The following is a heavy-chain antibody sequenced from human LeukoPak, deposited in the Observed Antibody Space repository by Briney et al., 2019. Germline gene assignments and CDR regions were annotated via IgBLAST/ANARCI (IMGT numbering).Heavy chain of an antibody. Sequence: PSETLSLTCTVSGGSISSSSYYWGWIRQPPGKGLEWIGSIYYSGSTYYNPSLKSRVTISVDTSKNQFSLKLSSVTAADTAVYYCARDGFVGNWFDPWGQGTLVTVSS. J-gene: IGHJ5*02. D-gene: IGHD2-15*01. CDR2: IYYSGST. CDR1: GGSISSSSYY. V-gene: IGHV4-39*07. CDR3: ARDGFVGNWFDP.